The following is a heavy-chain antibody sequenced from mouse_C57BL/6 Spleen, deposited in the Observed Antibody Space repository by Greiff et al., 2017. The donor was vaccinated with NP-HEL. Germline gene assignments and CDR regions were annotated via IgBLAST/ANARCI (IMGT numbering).Heavy chain of an antibody. D-gene: IGHD2-2*01. V-gene: IGHV1-26*01. Sequence: EVQLQQSGPELVKPGASVKISCKASGYTFTDYYMNWVKQSHGKSLEWIGDINPNNGGTSYNQKFKGKATLTVDKSSSTAYMELRSLTSEDSAVYYCARHGHFYYGYDGYAMDYWGQGTSVTVSS. J-gene: IGHJ4*01. CDR1: GYTFTDYY. CDR3: ARHGHFYYGYDGYAMDY. CDR2: INPNNGGT.